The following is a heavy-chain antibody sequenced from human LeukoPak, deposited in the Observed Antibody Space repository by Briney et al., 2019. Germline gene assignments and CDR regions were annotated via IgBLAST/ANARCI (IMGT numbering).Heavy chain of an antibody. Sequence: SETLSLTCTVSGGSISSYYWSWIRRAARKGLEWIGRLYTRGSTNYNPSLKSRVTISVDTSKNQFSLKLSSVTAADTAVYYCARDLYDYVWGSDRYDTFDIWGQGTMVTVSS. J-gene: IGHJ3*02. CDR2: LYTRGST. CDR3: ARDLYDYVWGSDRYDTFDI. V-gene: IGHV4-4*07. CDR1: GGSISSYY. D-gene: IGHD3-16*02.